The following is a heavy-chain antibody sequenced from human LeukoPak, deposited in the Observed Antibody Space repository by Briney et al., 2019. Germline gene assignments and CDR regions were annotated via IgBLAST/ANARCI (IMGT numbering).Heavy chain of an antibody. CDR1: GYTFTSYY. CDR3: ARVRSGSAIGG. J-gene: IGHJ4*02. V-gene: IGHV1-69*13. CDR2: IIPIFGTA. D-gene: IGHD6-25*01. Sequence: ASVKVSCKASGYTFTSYYMRWVRQAPGQGLEWMGGIIPIFGTANYAQKFQGRVTITADESTSTAYMELSSLRSEDTAVYYCARVRSGSAIGGWGQGTLVTVSS.